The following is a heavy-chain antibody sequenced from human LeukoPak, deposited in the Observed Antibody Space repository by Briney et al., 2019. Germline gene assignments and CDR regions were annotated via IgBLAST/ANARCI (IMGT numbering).Heavy chain of an antibody. J-gene: IGHJ4*02. D-gene: IGHD6-13*01. CDR2: INPSGGST. CDR1: GYTFTGYY. CDR3: ARGSDSSSWYSAADY. Sequence: ASVKVSCKASGYTFTGYYMHWVRQAPGQGLDWMGIINPSGGSTSYAQKFQGRVTMTRNTSTSTVYMELSSLRSEDTAVYYCARGSDSSSWYSAADYWGQGTLVTVSS. V-gene: IGHV1-46*01.